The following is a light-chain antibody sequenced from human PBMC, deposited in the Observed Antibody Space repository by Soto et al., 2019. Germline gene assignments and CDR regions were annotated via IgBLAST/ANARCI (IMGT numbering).Light chain of an antibody. CDR1: QGISNY. CDR3: QKYNSAPRT. J-gene: IGKJ1*01. V-gene: IGKV1-27*01. Sequence: DIQMTQSPSSLSASVGDRVTITCRASQGISNYLAWYQQKPGKVPKLLIYAASTLPSGLPSLFSGSGSGTDFTLTISSLPPEDVATYYCQKYNSAPRTFGQGTKVEIK. CDR2: AAS.